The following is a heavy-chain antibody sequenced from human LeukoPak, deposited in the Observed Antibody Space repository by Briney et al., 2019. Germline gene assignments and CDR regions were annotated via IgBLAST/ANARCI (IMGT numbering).Heavy chain of an antibody. CDR3: ARVTYQYGMDV. CDR1: GGSFSGYY. V-gene: IGHV4-34*01. CDR2: INHSGST. J-gene: IGHJ6*02. Sequence: SETLSLTCAVYGGSFSGYYWSWIRQPPGKGLEWIGEINHSGSTNYNPSLKSRVTISVDTSKNQFSLKLSSVTAADTAVYCCARVTYQYGMDVWGQGTTVTVSS. D-gene: IGHD2-2*01.